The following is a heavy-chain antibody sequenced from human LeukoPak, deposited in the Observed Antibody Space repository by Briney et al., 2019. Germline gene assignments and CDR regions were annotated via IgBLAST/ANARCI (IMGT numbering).Heavy chain of an antibody. V-gene: IGHV4-4*07. CDR3: ARAMVRGIVDWAPFELSNWFDP. Sequence: SETLSLTCTVSGGSISSYYWSWIRLPAGKGLEWIGRIHTTGRTKYNPSLKSRVTMSVDTSKNQFSLKLNSVTAADTAVYYCARAMVRGIVDWAPFELSNWFDPWGQGTLVTVSS. CDR2: IHTTGRT. CDR1: GGSISSYY. J-gene: IGHJ5*02. D-gene: IGHD3-10*01.